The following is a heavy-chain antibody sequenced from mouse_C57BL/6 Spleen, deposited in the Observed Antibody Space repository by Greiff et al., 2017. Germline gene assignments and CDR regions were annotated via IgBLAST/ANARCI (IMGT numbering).Heavy chain of an antibody. CDR2: INPNYGTT. CDR1: GYSFTDYN. Sequence: EVKLQQSGPELVKPGASVKISCTASGYSFTDYNMNWVQQSTGNSLEWIGFINPNYGTTCYNQKFKGKATLTVDQSSSTTYMQLNSRTSEDSAVKYCARGMVTSWYFDVWGTGTTVTVSS. D-gene: IGHD2-2*01. V-gene: IGHV1-39*01. J-gene: IGHJ1*03. CDR3: ARGMVTSWYFDV.